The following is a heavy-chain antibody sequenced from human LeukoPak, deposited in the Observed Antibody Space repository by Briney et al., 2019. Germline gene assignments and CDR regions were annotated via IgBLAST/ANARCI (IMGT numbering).Heavy chain of an antibody. CDR3: ARDDYGRVFDY. V-gene: IGHV3-23*01. D-gene: IGHD4-17*01. J-gene: IGHJ4*02. CDR1: GFTFSSYG. Sequence: GGSLRLSCAASGFTFSSYGMSWVRQAPGKGLEWVSAISGSGGSTYYADSVKGRFTISRDNAKNSLYLQMNSLRAEDTAVYYCARDDYGRVFDYWGQGTLVTVSS. CDR2: ISGSGGST.